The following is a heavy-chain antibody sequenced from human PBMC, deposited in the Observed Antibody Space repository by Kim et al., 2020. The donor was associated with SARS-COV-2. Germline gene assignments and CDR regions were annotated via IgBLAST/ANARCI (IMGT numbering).Heavy chain of an antibody. D-gene: IGHD5-18*01. CDR1: GFTFSSYG. CDR3: ARESGRGYSYGWFYYYSGMDV. CDR2: ISYDGSNK. Sequence: GGSLRLSCAASGFTFSSYGMHWVRQAPGKGLEWVAVISYDGSNKYYADSVKGRFTISRDNSKNTLYLQMNSLRAEDTAVYYCARESGRGYSYGWFYYYSGMDVWGQGTPVTVSS. J-gene: IGHJ6*02. V-gene: IGHV3-33*05.